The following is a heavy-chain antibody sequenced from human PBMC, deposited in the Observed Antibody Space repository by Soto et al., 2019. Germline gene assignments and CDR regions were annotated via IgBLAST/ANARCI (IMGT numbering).Heavy chain of an antibody. V-gene: IGHV4-31*03. Sequence: QVQLQESGPGLVEPSQTLSLTCTVSGDSISGEGWYWSWIRQYSGRGLEWIGYIHHSGSTYSNPSLKSRVRISVDTSKTQFFLQLTSVTTADTAVYYCARAWTAKAGWANWFALWGQGTLVTVSS. CDR3: ARAWTAKAGWANWFAL. CDR2: IHHSGST. CDR1: GDSISGEGWY. D-gene: IGHD6-13*01. J-gene: IGHJ5*02.